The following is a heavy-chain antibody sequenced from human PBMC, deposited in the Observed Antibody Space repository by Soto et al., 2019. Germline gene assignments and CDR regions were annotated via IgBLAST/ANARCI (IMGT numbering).Heavy chain of an antibody. D-gene: IGHD3-3*01. V-gene: IGHV3-30*18. CDR1: GFTFSSYG. Sequence: QVQLVESGGGVVQPGRSLRLSCAASGFTFSSYGMHWVRQAPGKGLEWVAVISYDGSNKYYADSVKGRFTISRDNSKNTLYLQMNSLRAEDTAVYYCAKDRGKITIFGVVYNYYYYGMDVWGQGTTVTVSS. J-gene: IGHJ6*02. CDR2: ISYDGSNK. CDR3: AKDRGKITIFGVVYNYYYYGMDV.